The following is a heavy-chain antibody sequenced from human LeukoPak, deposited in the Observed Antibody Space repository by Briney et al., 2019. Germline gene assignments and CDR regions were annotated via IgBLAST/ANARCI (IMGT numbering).Heavy chain of an antibody. CDR1: GGSISSGDYY. J-gene: IGHJ4*02. CDR3: ARGSSDY. CDR2: IYYSGST. Sequence: SETLSLTCTVSGGSISSGDYYWSWIRQPPGRGLEWIGYIYYSGSTYYNPSLKSRVTISIDTSKNQFSLKLSSVTAADTAVYYCARGSSDYWGQGTLVTVSS. V-gene: IGHV4-30-4*01. D-gene: IGHD3-10*01.